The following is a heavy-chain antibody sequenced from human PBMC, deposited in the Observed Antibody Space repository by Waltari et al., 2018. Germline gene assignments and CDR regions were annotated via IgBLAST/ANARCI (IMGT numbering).Heavy chain of an antibody. CDR3: ARDLAWAFDY. CDR1: VFTFSSDS. CDR2: ISASVSTT. D-gene: IGHD7-27*01. V-gene: IGHV3-48*02. Sequence: EVHLVESGGGLVQPGGCLRLSCAAYVFTFSSDSMNWVRQAPGKGLEWVSYISASVSTTYYADSVKGRFTISRDNAKNSLYLQMSSLRDEDTAVYYCARDLAWAFDYWGQGALVTVSS. J-gene: IGHJ4*02.